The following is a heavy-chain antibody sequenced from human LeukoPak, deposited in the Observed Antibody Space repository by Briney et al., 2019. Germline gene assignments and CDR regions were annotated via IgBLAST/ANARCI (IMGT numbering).Heavy chain of an antibody. CDR1: GYTFTGYY. CDR3: ARVRYRLAEAYIDY. V-gene: IGHV1-2*02. CDR2: INPNSGGT. D-gene: IGHD3-16*01. J-gene: IGHJ4*02. Sequence: ASVKVSCKASGYTFTGYYMHWVRQAPGQGLEWMGWINPNSGGTNYAQKFQGRVTMTRDTSISTAYMELSRLRSDDTAVYYCARVRYRLAEAYIDYWGQGTLVTVSS.